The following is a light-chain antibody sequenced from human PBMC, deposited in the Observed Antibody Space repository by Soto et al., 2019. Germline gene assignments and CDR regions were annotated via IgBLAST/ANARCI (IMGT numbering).Light chain of an antibody. J-gene: IGKJ1*01. Sequence: DIQMTQSPSSLSASVGYRVTITCRASQSIRNFLNWYQQNPGKAPKVLIYAASSLQSGVPSRFSGSGSGTDFNLTISGLQPEDSATYYGQQSYSTPTFGQGTKVDIK. CDR2: AAS. CDR3: QQSYSTPT. CDR1: QSIRNF. V-gene: IGKV1-39*01.